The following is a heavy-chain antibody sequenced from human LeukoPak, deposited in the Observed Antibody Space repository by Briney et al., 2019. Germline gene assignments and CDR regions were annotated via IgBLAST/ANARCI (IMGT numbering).Heavy chain of an antibody. CDR3: ARIKDPEGYYYMDV. Sequence: SVKVSCKASGYTFTSYGISWERQAPGQGLEWMGGIIPIFGTANYAQKFQGRVTITTDESTSTAYMELSSLRSEDTAVYYCARIKDPEGYYYMDVWGKGTTVTVSS. CDR1: GYTFTSYG. J-gene: IGHJ6*03. CDR2: IIPIFGTA. D-gene: IGHD1-14*01. V-gene: IGHV1-69*05.